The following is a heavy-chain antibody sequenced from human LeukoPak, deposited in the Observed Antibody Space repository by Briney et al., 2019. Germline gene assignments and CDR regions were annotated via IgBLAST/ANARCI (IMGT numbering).Heavy chain of an antibody. CDR1: GFTLGGHD. V-gene: IGHV3-13*01. Sequence: PGGSLRLSCTASGFTLGGHDMHWVRQTTGDGLEWVIAVSAGQHVFYAGYVKVRFTDSREDAKNSLYLQMNSLRAGDTAVYYCVREARGYHYTYFDYWGQGSLVTVSS. J-gene: IGHJ4*02. CDR2: VSAGQHV. D-gene: IGHD5-18*01. CDR3: VREARGYHYTYFDY.